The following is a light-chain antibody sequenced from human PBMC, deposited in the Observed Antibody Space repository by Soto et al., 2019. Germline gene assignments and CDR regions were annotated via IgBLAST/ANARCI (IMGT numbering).Light chain of an antibody. CDR1: QSVSTS. CDR3: KKNNNGWT. Sequence: EIVMTQSPATLSVSPGERATLSCRASQSVSTSLAWYQQKPGQAPRLLISGASTRATGVPARFSGSGSETEFTLTFGGLQSKDFAVYYGKKNNNGWTLGKGTRVKSN. CDR2: GAS. J-gene: IGKJ1*01. V-gene: IGKV3-15*01.